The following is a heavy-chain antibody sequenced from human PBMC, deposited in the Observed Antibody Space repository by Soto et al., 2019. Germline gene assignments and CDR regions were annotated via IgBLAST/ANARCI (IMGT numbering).Heavy chain of an antibody. D-gene: IGHD3-10*01. CDR2: IYYSGST. CDR3: ARDYGSGSYFKLNWFDH. J-gene: IGHJ5*02. Sequence: SEHLSLTCTVSGGSVTSGSYYWNWIRLPQGMGLEWIGYIYYSGSTNYNPSLKSRVTISVDTSKNQFSLTLSSVTAADTAVYYCARDYGSGSYFKLNWFDHWGQGTLVTVST. CDR1: GGSVTSGSYY. V-gene: IGHV4-61*01.